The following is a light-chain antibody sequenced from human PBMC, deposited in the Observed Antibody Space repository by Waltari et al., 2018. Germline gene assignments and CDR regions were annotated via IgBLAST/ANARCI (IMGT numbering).Light chain of an antibody. Sequence: DIQLPQSPSALSAAVGDRVTITCRASQSIDTYLNWYQHKLGKAPKALIHAASRLGSGVPSRFSGSGSGTDFTLTIDGLEPEDFATYFCQQSHSLPRTFGQGTTV. J-gene: IGKJ1*01. V-gene: IGKV1-39*01. CDR2: AAS. CDR1: QSIDTY. CDR3: QQSHSLPRT.